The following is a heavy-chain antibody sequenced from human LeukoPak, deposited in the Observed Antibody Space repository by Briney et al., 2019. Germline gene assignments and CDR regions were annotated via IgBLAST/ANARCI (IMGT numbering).Heavy chain of an antibody. CDR1: GYTFTSYG. V-gene: IGHV1-18*01. CDR2: ISAYNGNT. J-gene: IGHJ6*02. D-gene: IGHD3-10*01. CDR3: AGEHALGEPSDLYYYYGMDV. Sequence: GASVKVSCKASGYTFTSYGISWVRQAPGQGLEWMGWISAYNGNTNYAQKLQGRVTMTTDTSTSTAYMELRSLRSDDTAVYYCAGEHALGEPSDLYYYYGMDVWGQGTTVTVSS.